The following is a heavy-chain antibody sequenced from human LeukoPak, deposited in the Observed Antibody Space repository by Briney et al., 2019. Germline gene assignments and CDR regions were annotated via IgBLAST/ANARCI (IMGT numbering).Heavy chain of an antibody. V-gene: IGHV4-61*02. CDR3: ARDRLGIVWSGYYAEGAFDI. CDR1: GGSISSGSYY. D-gene: IGHD3-3*01. Sequence: SETLSLTCTVSGGSISSGSYYWSWIRQPAGKGLEWIGRIYTSGSTNYNPSLKSRVTMSVDTSKNQFSLKLSSVTAADTAVYYCARDRLGIVWSGYYAEGAFDIWGQGTMVTVSS. J-gene: IGHJ3*02. CDR2: IYTSGST.